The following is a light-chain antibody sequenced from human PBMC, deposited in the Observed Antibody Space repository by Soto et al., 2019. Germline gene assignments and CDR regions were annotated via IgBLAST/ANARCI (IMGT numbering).Light chain of an antibody. CDR1: QSVSSY. J-gene: IGKJ1*01. CDR3: QQRSNWSS. CDR2: DAS. V-gene: IGKV3-11*01. Sequence: IVLTQSPATLSLSPGERATLSCRASQSVSSYLAWYQQKPGQAPRLLIYDASNRATGIPARFSGSGSGTDFTLTISSLEPEDFAVYYCQQRSNWSSFGQGTKVEIK.